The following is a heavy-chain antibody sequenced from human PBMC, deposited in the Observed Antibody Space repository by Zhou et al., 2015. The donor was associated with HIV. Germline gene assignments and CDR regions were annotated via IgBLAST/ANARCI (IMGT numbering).Heavy chain of an antibody. V-gene: IGHV3-11*01. Sequence: QVQLVESGGGLVKPGGSLRLSCAASGFTFSDYYMSWIRQTPGKGLEWVSYISSSGSSIYYADSVKGRFTISRDKAKNSLFLQMNSLRAEDTAVYYCAREAVAGDFDHWGQGTLVTVSS. J-gene: IGHJ4*02. D-gene: IGHD6-19*01. CDR1: GFTFSDYY. CDR2: ISSSGSSI. CDR3: AREAVAGDFDH.